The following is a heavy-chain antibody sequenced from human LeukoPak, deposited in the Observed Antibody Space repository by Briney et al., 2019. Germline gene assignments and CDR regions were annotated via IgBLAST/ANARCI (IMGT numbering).Heavy chain of an antibody. D-gene: IGHD3-22*01. CDR1: GFTFSSYA. CDR2: ISGSGGST. V-gene: IGHV3-23*01. Sequence: GGSLRLSCAASGFTFSSYAMSWVRQAPGKGLEWVSAISGSGGSTYYADSVKGRFTISRDNSKNTLYLQMNSLRAEDMAVYYCATSRSGGSGYYSTFDYWGQGTLVTVSS. J-gene: IGHJ4*02. CDR3: ATSRSGGSGYYSTFDY.